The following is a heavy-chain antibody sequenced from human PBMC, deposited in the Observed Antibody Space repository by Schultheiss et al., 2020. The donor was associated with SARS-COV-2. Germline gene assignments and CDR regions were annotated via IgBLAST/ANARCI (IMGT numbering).Heavy chain of an antibody. V-gene: IGHV3-13*04. CDR2: ITTAGDT. CDR3: ARGNYYGSGSYPRYYYYYMDV. Sequence: GESLKISCAASGFTFSSYDMHWVRQATGKGLEWVSLITTAGDTYYQGSVKGRFTVSREDAENSLYLQMNSLRAGDTAVYYCARGNYYGSGSYPRYYYYYMDVWGKGTTVTVSS. CDR1: GFTFSSYD. D-gene: IGHD3-10*01. J-gene: IGHJ6*03.